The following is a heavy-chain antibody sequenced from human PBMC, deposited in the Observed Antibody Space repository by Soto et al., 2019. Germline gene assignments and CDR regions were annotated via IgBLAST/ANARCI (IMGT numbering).Heavy chain of an antibody. J-gene: IGHJ5*02. Sequence: SETLSLTCAVCGGSFSGYYWSWIRQPPGKGLEWIGEINHSGSTNYNPSLKSRVTISVDTSKNQFSLKLSSVTAADTAVYYCARGRGSGSYYPWFDPWGQGTLVTVSS. V-gene: IGHV4-34*01. D-gene: IGHD3-10*01. CDR1: GGSFSGYY. CDR3: ARGRGSGSYYPWFDP. CDR2: INHSGST.